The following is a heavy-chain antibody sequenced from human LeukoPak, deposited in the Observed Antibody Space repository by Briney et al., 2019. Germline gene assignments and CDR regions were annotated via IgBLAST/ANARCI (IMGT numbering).Heavy chain of an antibody. J-gene: IGHJ4*02. V-gene: IGHV3-23*01. CDR3: AKNREGYWVPELDY. CDR1: GFTFSNYA. Sequence: GGSLRLSCAASGFTFSNYAMSWVRQAPGKGLEWVSDISGSGDSTNYADSVKGRFTISRDNSKNTLYLQMNSLRVEDTAVYYCAKNREGYWVPELDYWGQGTLVTVSS. D-gene: IGHD1-14*01. CDR2: ISGSGDST.